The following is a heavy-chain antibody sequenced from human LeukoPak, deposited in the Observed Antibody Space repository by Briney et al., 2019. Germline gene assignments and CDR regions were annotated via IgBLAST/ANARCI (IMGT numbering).Heavy chain of an antibody. CDR1: VFTFSSYG. D-gene: IGHD3-9*01. V-gene: IGHV3-33*01. J-gene: IGHJ6*02. CDR3: ARVVASRYFDWSTPYYYYGMDV. Sequence: PGGSLRLSCAASVFTFSSYGMHWVRQAPGKGLEWVAVIWYDGSNKYYVDSVKGRFTISRDNSKNTLYLQMNSLRAEDTAVYYCARVVASRYFDWSTPYYYYGMDVWGQGTTVTVSS. CDR2: IWYDGSNK.